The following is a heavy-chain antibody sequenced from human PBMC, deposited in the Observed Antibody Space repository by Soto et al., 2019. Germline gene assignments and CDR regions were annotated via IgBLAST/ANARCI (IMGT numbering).Heavy chain of an antibody. D-gene: IGHD3-3*01. CDR2: IYHSGST. CDR1: GGSISSGGYS. J-gene: IGHJ4*02. Sequence: SETLSLTCAVSGGSISSGGYSWSWIRQPPGKGLEWIGYIYHSGSTYYNPSLKSRVTISVDRSKNQFSLKLSSVTAADTAVYYCARGSILDYWGQGTLVTVSS. CDR3: ARGSILDY. V-gene: IGHV4-30-2*01.